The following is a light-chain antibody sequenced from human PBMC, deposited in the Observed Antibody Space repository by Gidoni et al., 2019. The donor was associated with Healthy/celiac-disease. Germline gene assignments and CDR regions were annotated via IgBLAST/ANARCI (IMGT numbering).Light chain of an antibody. CDR2: KDS. Sequence: SYELTQPPSVSVSPGQTARITCSGDALPKQYAYWYQQKPGQAPVLVIYKDSERPSGIPERFSGSSSGTTVTLTISGVQAEDEADYYSQSADSSGTLEVFGGGTKLTVL. V-gene: IGLV3-25*02. J-gene: IGLJ2*01. CDR1: ALPKQY. CDR3: QSADSSGTLEV.